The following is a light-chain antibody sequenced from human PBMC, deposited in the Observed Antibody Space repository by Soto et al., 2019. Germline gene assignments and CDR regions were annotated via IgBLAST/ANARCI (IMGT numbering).Light chain of an antibody. Sequence: EIVLTQSPATLSLSPGERATLSCRASQSVSSYLAWYQQKPGQAPRLLIYDASNRATGIPARFSGSGSGTDFTLTISRLEPEDFAVYYCQQYGSSRTWTFGQGTKVDIK. V-gene: IGKV3-20*01. J-gene: IGKJ1*01. CDR3: QQYGSSRTWT. CDR1: QSVSSY. CDR2: DAS.